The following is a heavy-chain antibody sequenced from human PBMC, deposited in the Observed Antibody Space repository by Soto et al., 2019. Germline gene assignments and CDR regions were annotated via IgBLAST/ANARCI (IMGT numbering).Heavy chain of an antibody. V-gene: IGHV1-2*02. Sequence: ASVKVSCKASGYTFTGYYMHWVRQAPGQGLEWMGWINPNSGGTNYAQKFQGRVTMTRDTSVSTAYMELSRLRSDDTAVYYCAREIHIAAAGSMDVWGQGTTVTVSS. CDR2: INPNSGGT. CDR1: GYTFTGYY. J-gene: IGHJ6*02. CDR3: AREIHIAAAGSMDV. D-gene: IGHD6-13*01.